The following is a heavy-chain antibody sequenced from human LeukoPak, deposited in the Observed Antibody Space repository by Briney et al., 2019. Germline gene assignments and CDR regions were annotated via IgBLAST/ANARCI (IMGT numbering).Heavy chain of an antibody. V-gene: IGHV4-30-4*08. D-gene: IGHD2-2*01. CDR3: ASLIVVVPAAPFDY. J-gene: IGHJ4*02. CDR2: IYYSGST. CDR1: GFTFSSYS. Sequence: LRLSCAASGFTFSSYSMNWVRQPPGKGLEWIGYIYYSGSTYYNPSLKSRVTISVDTSKNQFSLKLSSVTAADTAVYYCASLIVVVPAAPFDYWGQGTLVTVSS.